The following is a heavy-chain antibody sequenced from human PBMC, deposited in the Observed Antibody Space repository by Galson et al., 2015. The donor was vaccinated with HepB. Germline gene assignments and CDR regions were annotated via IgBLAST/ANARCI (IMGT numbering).Heavy chain of an antibody. J-gene: IGHJ4*02. CDR3: TKYGRLHLFEH. CDR2: INGVGGNT. CDR1: GFTFGSNA. Sequence: SLRLSCAASGFTFGSNAMTWVRQAPGKGLEWVSTINGVGGNTYYADSVKGRFTISRDDSKNTLYLQMNSLRAEDTAVYYRTKYGRLHLFEHWGQGTLVTVSS. V-gene: IGHV3-23*01. D-gene: IGHD4-17*01.